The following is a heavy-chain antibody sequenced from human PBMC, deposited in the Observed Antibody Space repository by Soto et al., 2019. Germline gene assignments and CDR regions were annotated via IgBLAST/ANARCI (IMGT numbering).Heavy chain of an antibody. CDR2: IIPIFGTA. CDR3: ARARSIAVLYYYGMDV. J-gene: IGHJ6*02. Sequence: SVKVSCKASGGTFSSYAISWVRQAPGQGLEWMGGIIPIFGTANYAQKFQGRVTITADESTSTAYMELSSLRSEDTAVYYCARARSIAVLYYYGMDVWGQGTTVTVSS. CDR1: GGTFSSYA. V-gene: IGHV1-69*13. D-gene: IGHD6-19*01.